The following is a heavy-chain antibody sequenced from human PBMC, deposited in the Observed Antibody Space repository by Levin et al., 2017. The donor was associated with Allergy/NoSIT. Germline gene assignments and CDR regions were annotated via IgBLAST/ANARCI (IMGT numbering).Heavy chain of an antibody. CDR1: GGSFSGYY. Sequence: SETLSLTCAVYGGSFSGYYWSWIRQPPGKGLEWIGEINHSGSTNYNPSLKSRVTISVDTSKNQFSLKLSSVTAADTAVYYCARAFGRYSSSSSSRFRNGGGGADYWGQGTLVTVSS. CDR3: ARAFGRYSSSSSSRFRNGGGGADY. V-gene: IGHV4-34*01. D-gene: IGHD6-6*01. CDR2: INHSGST. J-gene: IGHJ4*02.